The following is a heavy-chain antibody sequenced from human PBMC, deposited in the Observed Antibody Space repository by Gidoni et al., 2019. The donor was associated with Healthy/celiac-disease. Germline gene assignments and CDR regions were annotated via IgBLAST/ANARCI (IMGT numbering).Heavy chain of an antibody. Sequence: QVQLQQWGAGLLKLSETLSLTCAVYGGSFSGYYWSWIRQPPWKGLEWIGESNHSGSTTYNPSLKVRVTISVDTSKNQFSLKLCSVTAADTAVYYCARGLSGTSPFDYWGQGTLVTVSS. V-gene: IGHV4-34*01. J-gene: IGHJ4*02. CDR2: SNHSGST. CDR1: GGSFSGYY. D-gene: IGHD3-10*01. CDR3: ARGLSGTSPFDY.